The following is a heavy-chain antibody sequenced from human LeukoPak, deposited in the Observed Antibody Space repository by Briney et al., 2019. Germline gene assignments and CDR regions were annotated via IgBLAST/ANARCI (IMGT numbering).Heavy chain of an antibody. CDR2: MNPNSGNT. CDR3: ARQALGYCSSTSCLQYNWFDP. CDR1: GYTFTSYD. V-gene: IGHV1-8*01. J-gene: IGHJ5*02. D-gene: IGHD2-2*01. Sequence: ASVKVSCKASGYTFTSYDINWVRQATGQGLEWMGWMNPNSGNTGYAQKFQGRVTMTRNTSISTAYMELRSLRSDDTAVYYCARQALGYCSSTSCLQYNWFDPWGQGTLVTVSS.